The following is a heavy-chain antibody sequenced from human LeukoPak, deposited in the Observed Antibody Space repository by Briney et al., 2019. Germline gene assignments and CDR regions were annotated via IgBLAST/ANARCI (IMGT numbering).Heavy chain of an antibody. V-gene: IGHV4-34*01. CDR3: ARARGQAAAGTGTVLIYYYYYMDV. Sequence: SETLSLTCAVYGGSFSGYYWSWIRQPPGKGLEWIGEINHSGSTNYNPSLKSRVTISVDTSKNQFSLKLSSVTAADTAVYYCARARGQAAAGTGTVLIYYYYYMDVWGKGTTVTVSS. D-gene: IGHD6-13*01. J-gene: IGHJ6*03. CDR1: GGSFSGYY. CDR2: INHSGST.